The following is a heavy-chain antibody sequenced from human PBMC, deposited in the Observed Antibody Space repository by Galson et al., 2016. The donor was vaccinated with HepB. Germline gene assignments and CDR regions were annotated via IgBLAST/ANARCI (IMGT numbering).Heavy chain of an antibody. CDR1: GFSISSNY. CDR2: IYSGGTT. J-gene: IGHJ4*02. CDR3: ARTHYYGSGSYFDD. D-gene: IGHD3-10*01. V-gene: IGHV3-53*01. Sequence: SLRLSCAASGFSISSNYMSWVRQAPGKGLEWVSIIYSGGTTSYADSVKGRFTVSRDNSRNTLYLQMDTLRADDTAVYYCARTHYYGSGSYFDDWGQGTLVTVSS.